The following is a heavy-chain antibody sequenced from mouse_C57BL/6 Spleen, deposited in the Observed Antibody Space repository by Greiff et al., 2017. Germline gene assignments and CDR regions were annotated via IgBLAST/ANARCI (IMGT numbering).Heavy chain of an antibody. CDR2: IDPENGDT. J-gene: IGHJ2*01. CDR1: GFNIKDDY. D-gene: IGHD4-1*01. V-gene: IGHV14-4*01. Sequence: EVQLQQSGAELVRPGASVKLSCTASGFNIKDDYMHWVKQRPEQGLEWIGWIDPENGDTEYASKFQGKATITADTSSNTAYMQLSSLTTEDSAIYYCARRGTGTFDDWGQGTTLTVSS. CDR3: ARRGTGTFDD.